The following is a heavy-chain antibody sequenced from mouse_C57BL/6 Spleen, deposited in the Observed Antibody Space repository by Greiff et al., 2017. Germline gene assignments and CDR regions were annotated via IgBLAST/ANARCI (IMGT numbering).Heavy chain of an antibody. Sequence: VKLMESGPELVRPGVSVKISCKGSGYTFTDYAMHWVKQSHAKSLEWIGVISTYYGDASYNQKFKDKATMTVDKSSSTAYMELARLTSEDSAVYYCARYLGGTRLLDWYFDVWGTGTTVTVSS. J-gene: IGHJ1*03. D-gene: IGHD2-14*01. CDR3: ARYLGGTRLLDWYFDV. V-gene: IGHV1-67*01. CDR1: GYTFTDYA. CDR2: ISTYYGDA.